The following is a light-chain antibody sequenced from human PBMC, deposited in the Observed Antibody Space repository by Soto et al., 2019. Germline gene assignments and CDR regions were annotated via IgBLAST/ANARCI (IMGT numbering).Light chain of an antibody. J-gene: IGLJ1*01. CDR3: QSYDTNTRV. V-gene: IGLV6-57*01. CDR1: SGSIASNY. CDR2: EDN. Sequence: NFMLTQPHSVSESPVKTATISFTRSSGSIASNYVPWYQQRPGSSPTSVIYEDNQRPSGSPDRFSVSIDSSSNSASLTISGLKTVDEADCYCQSYDTNTRVFGTGTKLTVL.